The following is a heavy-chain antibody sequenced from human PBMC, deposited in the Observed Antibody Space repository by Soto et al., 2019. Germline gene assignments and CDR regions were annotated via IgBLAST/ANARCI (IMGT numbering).Heavy chain of an antibody. Sequence: RSLTCAVYGGSFSGYYWSWIRQPPGKGLEWIGEINHSGSTNYNPSLKSRVTISVDTSKNQFSLKLSSVTAADTAVYYCASRTGGYYYYYYGMDVWGQGTTVTVSS. V-gene: IGHV4-34*01. D-gene: IGHD2-8*02. CDR3: ASRTGGYYYYYYGMDV. CDR2: INHSGST. CDR1: GGSFSGYY. J-gene: IGHJ6*02.